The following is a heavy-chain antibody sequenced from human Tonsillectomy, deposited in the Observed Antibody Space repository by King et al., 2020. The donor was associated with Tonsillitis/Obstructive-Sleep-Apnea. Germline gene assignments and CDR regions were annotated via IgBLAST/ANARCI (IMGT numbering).Heavy chain of an antibody. CDR1: GGTFSNYA. D-gene: IGHD4-17*01. Sequence: QLVQSGAEVKKPGSSVKVSCKASGGTFSNYAISWLRQAPGQGLDWMGGIIPIFGLVNYTQKFQGRVTITADESTTTAYMELSSLRSEDTAVYYCARDLDYGDASFEYWGQGTLITVSS. CDR3: ARDLDYGDASFEY. CDR2: IIPIFGLV. J-gene: IGHJ4*02. V-gene: IGHV1-69*01.